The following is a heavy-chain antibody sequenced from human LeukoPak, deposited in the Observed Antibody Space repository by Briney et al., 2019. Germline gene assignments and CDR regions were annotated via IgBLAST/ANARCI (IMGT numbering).Heavy chain of an antibody. J-gene: IGHJ4*02. CDR2: IKKDGSEK. V-gene: IGHV3-7*01. CDR1: GFTFSSYW. D-gene: IGHD5-18*01. CDR3: ARHLSGVTGYTYGRGIDY. Sequence: GGSLRLSCAASGFTFSSYWMSWVRQAPGKGLEWVANIKKDGSEKYYVDSVKGRFTISRDNAKKSLYLQVNSLRAEDTAVYYRARHLSGVTGYTYGRGIDYWGQGTLVTVSS.